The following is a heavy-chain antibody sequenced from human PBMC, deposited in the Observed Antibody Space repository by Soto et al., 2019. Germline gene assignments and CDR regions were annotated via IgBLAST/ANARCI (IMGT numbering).Heavy chain of an antibody. Sequence: GASVKVSCKASGGTFSSYAISWVRQAPGQGLEWMGGIIPIFGTANYAQKFQGRVTITADESTSTAYMELSSLRSEDTAVYYCAREGGYCGGDCYSGYYYYGMDVWGQGTTVTVS. CDR3: AREGGYCGGDCYSGYYYYGMDV. D-gene: IGHD2-21*02. J-gene: IGHJ6*02. CDR2: IIPIFGTA. CDR1: GGTFSSYA. V-gene: IGHV1-69*13.